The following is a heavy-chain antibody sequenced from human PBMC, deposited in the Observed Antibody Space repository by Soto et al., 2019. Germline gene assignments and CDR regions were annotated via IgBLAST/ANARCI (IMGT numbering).Heavy chain of an antibody. CDR1: GFTFSDYY. J-gene: IGHJ6*03. V-gene: IGHV3-11*01. Sequence: GGSLRLSCAAAGFTFSDYYRSWISQXQGKGQEWVSYISSSGSTIYYADSVKGRFTISRDNAKNSLYLQMNSLRAEDTAVHYCARGLGGSSSYYYYYMDVWGKGTTVTAP. CDR2: ISSSGSTI. D-gene: IGHD6-6*01. CDR3: ARGLGGSSSYYYYYMDV.